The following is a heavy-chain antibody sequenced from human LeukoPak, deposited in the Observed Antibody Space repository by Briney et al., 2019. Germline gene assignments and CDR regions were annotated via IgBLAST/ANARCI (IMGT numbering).Heavy chain of an antibody. CDR1: GYTFTSYH. Sequence: SVKVSCKASGYTFTSYHIDWVRQAPGQGPEWMGGIIPIFGTANYAQKFQGRVTIAADESTSTAYMELSSLRSEDTAVYYCARAVTDCSSTSCYTGDYYMDVWGKGTTVTVSS. CDR3: ARAVTDCSSTSCYTGDYYMDV. CDR2: IIPIFGTA. D-gene: IGHD2-2*02. V-gene: IGHV1-69*13. J-gene: IGHJ6*03.